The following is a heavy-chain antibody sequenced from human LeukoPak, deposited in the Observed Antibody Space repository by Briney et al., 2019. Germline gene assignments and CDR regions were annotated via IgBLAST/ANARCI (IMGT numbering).Heavy chain of an antibody. Sequence: ASVKVSCKASGYTFTSFDFNWVRQATGQGLEWMGWMKSNNGHTGYAQKFQGRVTMTRDTSISTAYMELSSLRSEDTAVYYCARDKLRPSGYPNLYYYYGMDVWGQGTTVTVSS. CDR3: ARDKLRPSGYPNLYYYYGMDV. CDR2: MKSNNGHT. D-gene: IGHD3-3*01. V-gene: IGHV1-8*01. CDR1: GYTFTSFD. J-gene: IGHJ6*02.